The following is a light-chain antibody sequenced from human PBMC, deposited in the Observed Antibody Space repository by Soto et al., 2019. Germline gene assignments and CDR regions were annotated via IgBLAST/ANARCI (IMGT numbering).Light chain of an antibody. V-gene: IGKV3-11*01. CDR3: QQRSKWPLT. CDR2: DAA. J-gene: IGKJ4*01. Sequence: EIVLTQSPVTLSLSPGERATLSCRASQSVSTSLDWYQQKPGQSPRLLIYDAAHRATGIPVSFSGGGSGTDFTLTISSLEPEDSAVYYCQQRSKWPLTFGGGTKVEIK. CDR1: QSVSTS.